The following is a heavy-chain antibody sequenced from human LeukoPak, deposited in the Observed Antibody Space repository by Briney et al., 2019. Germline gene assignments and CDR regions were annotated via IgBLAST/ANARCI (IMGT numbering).Heavy chain of an antibody. CDR1: GFTFSSYG. CDR3: ARAGFTFSDYFGSFFDY. J-gene: IGHJ4*02. CDR2: IHHDGSNK. Sequence: GGSLRLSCTASGFTFSSYGMSWVRQAPGKGLDWVAFIHHDGSNKYYADSVRGRFTISRDNSKNTLYLQMNSLRAEDTAVYYCARAGFTFSDYFGSFFDYWGQGTLVTVSS. D-gene: IGHD3-10*01. V-gene: IGHV3-30*02.